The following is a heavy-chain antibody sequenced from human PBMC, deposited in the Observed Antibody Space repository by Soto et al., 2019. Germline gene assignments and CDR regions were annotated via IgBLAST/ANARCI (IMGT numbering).Heavy chain of an antibody. CDR3: ARDHPTLDIVATIPQAEDYGMDV. D-gene: IGHD5-12*01. V-gene: IGHV3-30-3*01. Sequence: GGSLRLSCAASGFTFSSYAMHWVRQAPGKGLEWVAVISYDGSNKYYADSVKGRFTISRDNSKNTRYLQMNSLRAEDTAVYYCARDHPTLDIVATIPQAEDYGMDVWGQGTTVTVSS. CDR2: ISYDGSNK. CDR1: GFTFSSYA. J-gene: IGHJ6*02.